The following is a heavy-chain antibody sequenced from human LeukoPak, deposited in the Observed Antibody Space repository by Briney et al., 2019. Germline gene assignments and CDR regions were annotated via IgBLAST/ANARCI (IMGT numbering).Heavy chain of an antibody. D-gene: IGHD5-18*01. CDR1: DSITSTSYY. CDR3: ARLGGYSYGTRIFDY. Sequence: SETLSLTCTVSDSITSTSYYWAWIRQPPGKGLQWIASIFHSGTTYFNPSLKSRVTLSIDTSRSQYSLQLAPVTAADTALYYCARLGGYSYGTRIFDYWGQGIRVAVSS. CDR2: IFHSGTT. V-gene: IGHV4-39*01. J-gene: IGHJ4*02.